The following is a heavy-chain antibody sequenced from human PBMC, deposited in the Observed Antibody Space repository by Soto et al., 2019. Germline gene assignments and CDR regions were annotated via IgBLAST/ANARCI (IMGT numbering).Heavy chain of an antibody. CDR2: TYYRSSWYN. D-gene: IGHD3-16*01. CDR3: ARVFPYYVSSDSSLDY. V-gene: IGHV6-1*01. CDR1: GYSVSGNRAA. Sequence: PSQTLSLTCAISGYSVSGNRAAWNWIRQCPSRGLECLGRTYYRSSWYNDYAVSVKSRITVNPDTSKNQFSLHLNSVTPEDTAVYYCARVFPYYVSSDSSLDYWGKGSMLTVSS. J-gene: IGHJ4*02.